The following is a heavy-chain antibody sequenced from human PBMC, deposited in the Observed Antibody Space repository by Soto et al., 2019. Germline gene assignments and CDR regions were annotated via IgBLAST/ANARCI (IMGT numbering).Heavy chain of an antibody. V-gene: IGHV3-23*01. CDR3: AAGYCTNGVCSRGPYYYYGMDV. J-gene: IGHJ6*02. D-gene: IGHD2-8*01. Sequence: GGSLRLSCAASGFTFSSYAMSWVRRAPGKGLEWVSAISGSGGSTYYADSVKGRFTISRDNSKNTLYLQMNSLRAEDTAVYYCAAGYCTNGVCSRGPYYYYGMDVWGQGTTVTVSS. CDR2: ISGSGGST. CDR1: GFTFSSYA.